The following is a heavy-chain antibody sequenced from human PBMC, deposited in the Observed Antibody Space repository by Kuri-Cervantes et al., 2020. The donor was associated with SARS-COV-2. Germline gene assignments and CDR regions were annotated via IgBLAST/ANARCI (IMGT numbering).Heavy chain of an antibody. J-gene: IGHJ5*02. Sequence: SETLSLTCTVSGGSISSGDYYWSWIRQPPGKGQERIGYIYYSGSTYYNPSLKSRVTISVDTSKNQFSLKLSSVTAADTAVYYCARAPSFDPWGQGTLVTVSS. CDR1: GGSISSGDYY. CDR3: ARAPSFDP. CDR2: IYYSGST. V-gene: IGHV4-30-4*01.